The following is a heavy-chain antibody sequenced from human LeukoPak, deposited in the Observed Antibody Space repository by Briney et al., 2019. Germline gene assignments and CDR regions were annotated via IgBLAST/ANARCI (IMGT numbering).Heavy chain of an antibody. V-gene: IGHV4-31*03. J-gene: IGHJ6*03. CDR3: ARAPKGMTTVRYYYYYYMDV. CDR2: IYYIGST. D-gene: IGHD4-11*01. CDR1: SGSITSGGYY. Sequence: SQTLSLTCTVSSGSITSGGYYWNWIRQHPGKGLEWIGYIYYIGSTFYNPSHKSRVTMSVDTSKNQFSLKLSSVTAADTAVYYCARAPKGMTTVRYYYYYYMDVWGKGTTVTVSS.